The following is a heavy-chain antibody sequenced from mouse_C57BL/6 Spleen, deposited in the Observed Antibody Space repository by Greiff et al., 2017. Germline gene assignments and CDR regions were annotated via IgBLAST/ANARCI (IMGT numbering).Heavy chain of an antibody. CDR2: IDPHSGGT. CDR1: GYTFTSYW. CDR3: ARWGGRGVAD. Sequence: QVQLQQPGAELVKPGASVKLSCKASGYTFTSYWMHWVKQRPGRGLEWIGRIDPHSGGTKYNEKFKSKATLTVANPAITAYMQLSSRTSEDSAVYYCARWGGRGVADWGQGTLVTVSA. J-gene: IGHJ3*01. V-gene: IGHV1-72*01.